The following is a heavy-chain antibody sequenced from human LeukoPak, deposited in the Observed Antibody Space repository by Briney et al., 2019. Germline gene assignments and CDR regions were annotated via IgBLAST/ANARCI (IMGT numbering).Heavy chain of an antibody. Sequence: ASVKVSCKASGYTFTSYGISWVRQAPGQGLEWMGWVSAYNGNTNYAQKLQGRVTMTTDTSTSTAYMELRSLRSDDTAVYYCARAFGNDFWSGNQRRAFDIWGQGTMVTVSS. CDR2: VSAYNGNT. V-gene: IGHV1-18*01. CDR1: GYTFTSYG. CDR3: ARAFGNDFWSGNQRRAFDI. D-gene: IGHD3-3*01. J-gene: IGHJ3*02.